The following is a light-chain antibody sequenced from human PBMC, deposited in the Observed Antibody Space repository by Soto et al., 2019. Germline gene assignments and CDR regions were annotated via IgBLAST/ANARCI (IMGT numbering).Light chain of an antibody. J-gene: IGKJ1*01. CDR2: GAS. Sequence: EIVLTQSPATLSVSPGERATLSCRASQSLNARYLAWYQVKPGQAPRLLFCGASSRATGIPDRFIGSGSGTDFTLTITGLEPEDFAVYYCQQFHISRTFGQGTKVDIK. V-gene: IGKV3-20*01. CDR3: QQFHISRT. CDR1: QSLNARY.